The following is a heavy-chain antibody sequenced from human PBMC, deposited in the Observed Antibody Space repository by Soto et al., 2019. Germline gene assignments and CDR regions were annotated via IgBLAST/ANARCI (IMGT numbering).Heavy chain of an antibody. V-gene: IGHV1-18*01. Sequence: ASVKVSCKASGYTFTSYGMSWVRQAPGQGLEWMGWISAYNGNTNYAQKLQGRVTMTTDTSTSTAYMELRSLRSDDTAVYYCARERYSLYYFDYWGQGTLVTVSS. D-gene: IGHD1-1*01. CDR1: GYTFTSYG. CDR3: ARERYSLYYFDY. J-gene: IGHJ4*02. CDR2: ISAYNGNT.